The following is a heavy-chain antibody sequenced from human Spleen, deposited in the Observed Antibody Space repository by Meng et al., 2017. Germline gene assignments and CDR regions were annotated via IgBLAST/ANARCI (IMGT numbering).Heavy chain of an antibody. V-gene: IGHV3-9*01. Sequence: GGSLRLSCAASGFTFEDYAMHWVRQVPGKGLEWVSGISLNSGNIGYADSVKVRFTISRDNAKGSLYLQMNSLRIDDKALYYCARHSGTSWRHHNDAFDVWGQGTMVTVSS. D-gene: IGHD6-13*01. CDR1: GFTFEDYA. CDR2: ISLNSGNI. CDR3: ARHSGTSWRHHNDAFDV. J-gene: IGHJ3*01.